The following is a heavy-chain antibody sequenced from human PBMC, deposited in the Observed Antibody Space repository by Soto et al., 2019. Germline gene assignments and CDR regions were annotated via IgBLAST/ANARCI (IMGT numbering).Heavy chain of an antibody. CDR2: ISGSGGST. Sequence: GGSLRLSCAASGFTFSSYAMSWVRQAPGKGLEWVSAISGSGGSTYYADSVKGRFTISRDNSKNTLYLQMNSLRAEDTAVYYCAKDPTMDIVVVVALGHWFDPWGQGNLVPVSS. V-gene: IGHV3-23*01. CDR1: GFTFSSYA. J-gene: IGHJ5*02. D-gene: IGHD2-15*01. CDR3: AKDPTMDIVVVVALGHWFDP.